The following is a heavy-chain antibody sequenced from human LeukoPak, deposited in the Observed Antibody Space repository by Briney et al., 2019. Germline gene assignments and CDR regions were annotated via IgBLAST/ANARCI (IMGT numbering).Heavy chain of an antibody. CDR1: GFTFSSYA. Sequence: GGSLRLSCAASGFTFSSYAMSWVRQAPGKGLEWVSAISGGGGGTYYADSVKGRFTISRDNSKTTLYMQMNSLRAEDTAVYYCAKALYLQWLVPFSTGIYFDYWGQGTLVTVSS. V-gene: IGHV3-23*01. CDR2: ISGGGGGT. D-gene: IGHD6-19*01. CDR3: AKALYLQWLVPFSTGIYFDY. J-gene: IGHJ4*02.